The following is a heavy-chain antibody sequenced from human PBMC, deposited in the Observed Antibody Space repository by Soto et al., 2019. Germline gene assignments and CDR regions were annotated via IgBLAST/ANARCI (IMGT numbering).Heavy chain of an antibody. Sequence: GGSLRLSCVVSGFTFSSYWVHWVRQAPGKGLVWVSRIKTDASSASYADSVKGRFTISRDNAKNTLYLQMNSLRVEDTAVYYCARGTQGFQLDYWGQGTLVTVSS. CDR3: ARGTQGFQLDY. J-gene: IGHJ4*02. V-gene: IGHV3-74*01. D-gene: IGHD3-3*01. CDR1: GFTFSSYW. CDR2: IKTDASSA.